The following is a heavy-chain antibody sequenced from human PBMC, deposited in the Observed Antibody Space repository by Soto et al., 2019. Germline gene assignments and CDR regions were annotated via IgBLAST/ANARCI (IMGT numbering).Heavy chain of an antibody. CDR1: GGSISSYY. D-gene: IGHD2-15*01. Sequence: QVQLQESGPGLVKPSETLSLTCTVSGGSISSYYWSWIRQPPGKGLEWIGYIYYSGSTNYNPSLKSRVTISVDTSKNQFSLKLSSVTAADTAVYYCARDMRVVAAQPDYTWNWFDPWGQGTLVTVSS. J-gene: IGHJ5*02. CDR2: IYYSGST. V-gene: IGHV4-59*01. CDR3: ARDMRVVAAQPDYTWNWFDP.